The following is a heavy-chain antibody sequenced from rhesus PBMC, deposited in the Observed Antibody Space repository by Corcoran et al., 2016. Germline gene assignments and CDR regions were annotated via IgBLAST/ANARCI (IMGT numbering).Heavy chain of an antibody. D-gene: IGHD1-26*01. Sequence: QVKLQQWGEGLVKPSETLSLTCAVYGGSLSGYNRCWIRQPPGKGLECFGIIDGNSAGTTYNASLKNRVTISKDTSKNQFSLKLRSVTAADTAVYYCAQNWNPHYWGQGVLVTVSS. V-gene: IGHV4-73*01. CDR1: GGSLSGYN. CDR3: AQNWNPHY. J-gene: IGHJ4*01. CDR2: IDGNSAGT.